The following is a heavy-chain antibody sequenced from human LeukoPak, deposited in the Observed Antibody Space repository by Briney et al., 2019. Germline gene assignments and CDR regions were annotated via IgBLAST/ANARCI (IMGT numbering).Heavy chain of an antibody. V-gene: IGHV4-4*02. Sequence: PSETLSLTCAVSGGSITSGNWWTWVRQPPGKGLEWIGYIYYSGSTNYNPSLKSRVTISVDTSKNQFSLKLSSVTAADTAVYYCATITMVRGVIFDYWGQGTLVTVSS. CDR1: GGSITSGNW. D-gene: IGHD3-10*01. J-gene: IGHJ4*02. CDR3: ATITMVRGVIFDY. CDR2: IYYSGST.